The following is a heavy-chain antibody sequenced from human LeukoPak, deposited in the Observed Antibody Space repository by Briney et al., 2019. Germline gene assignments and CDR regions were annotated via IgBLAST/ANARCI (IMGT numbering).Heavy chain of an antibody. CDR2: ISRTGNSI. V-gene: IGHV3-48*03. CDR3: ARGPYSSNWYVDY. D-gene: IGHD6-13*01. CDR1: GFTLSSYE. J-gene: IGHJ4*02. Sequence: PGGSLRLSCAASGFTLSSYEMNWVRLAPGKGLEGISYISRTGNSIYYADSVKGRLTISRDSAKNSLYLQMNSLRAEDTAVYYCARGPYSSNWYVDYWGQGTLVTVSS.